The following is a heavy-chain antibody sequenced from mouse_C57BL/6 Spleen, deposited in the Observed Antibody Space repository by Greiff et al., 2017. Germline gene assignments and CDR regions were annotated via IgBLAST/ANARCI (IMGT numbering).Heavy chain of an antibody. J-gene: IGHJ4*01. Sequence: EVQLVESGGGLVKPGGSLKLSCAASGFTFSDYGMHWVRQAPEKGLEWVAYISSGSSTIYYADTVKGRFTISRDNAKNTLFLQMTSLRSEDTAMYYCAIYSNYRMDYWGQGTSVTVSS. CDR3: AIYSNYRMDY. V-gene: IGHV5-17*01. CDR1: GFTFSDYG. CDR2: ISSGSSTI. D-gene: IGHD2-5*01.